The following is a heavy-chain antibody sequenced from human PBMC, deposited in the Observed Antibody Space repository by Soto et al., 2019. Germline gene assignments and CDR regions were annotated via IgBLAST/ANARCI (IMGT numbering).Heavy chain of an antibody. D-gene: IGHD3-9*01. J-gene: IGHJ6*02. Sequence: GGSLRLSCAASGFTFSSYAMSWVRQAPGKGLEWVSAISGSGGSTYYADSVKGRFTISRDNSKNTLYLQMNSLRAEDTAVYYCARPNYDILTGPLGSWGQGTTVTVSS. CDR2: ISGSGGST. CDR3: ARPNYDILTGPLGS. CDR1: GFTFSSYA. V-gene: IGHV3-23*01.